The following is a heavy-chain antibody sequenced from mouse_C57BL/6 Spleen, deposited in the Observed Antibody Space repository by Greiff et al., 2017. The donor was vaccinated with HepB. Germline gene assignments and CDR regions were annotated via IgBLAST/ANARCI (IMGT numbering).Heavy chain of an antibody. D-gene: IGHD2-2*01. J-gene: IGHJ2*01. Sequence: EVQLVESGGDLVKPGGSLKLSCAASGFTFSSYGMSWVRQTPDKRLEWVATISSGGSYTYYPDSVKGRFTISRDNAKNTLYLQMSSLKSEDTAMYYCARRGGVTPDYWGQGTTLTVSS. CDR3: ARRGGVTPDY. V-gene: IGHV5-6*01. CDR1: GFTFSSYG. CDR2: ISSGGSYT.